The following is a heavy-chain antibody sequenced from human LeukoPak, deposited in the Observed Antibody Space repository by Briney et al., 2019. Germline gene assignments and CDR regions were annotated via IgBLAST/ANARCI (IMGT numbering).Heavy chain of an antibody. V-gene: IGHV3-7*01. J-gene: IGHJ6*03. CDR2: IKQDGSET. D-gene: IGHD3-3*01. CDR3: ARDWSAYYYLDV. CDR1: GFTFSSYW. Sequence: GGSLRLSCEVSGFTFSSYWMTWVRQAPGKGLEWVANIKQDGSETYYLDSVEGQFTISRDNAKNSLFLQMNSLRAEDTAVYYCARDWSAYYYLDVWGKGTTVTVSS.